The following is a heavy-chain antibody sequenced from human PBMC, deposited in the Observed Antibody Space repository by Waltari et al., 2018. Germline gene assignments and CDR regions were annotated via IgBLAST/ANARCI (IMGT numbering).Heavy chain of an antibody. D-gene: IGHD3-22*01. J-gene: IGHJ3*02. V-gene: IGHV4-38-2*02. CDR3: ARDPSPHSSSWYCDI. CDR2: LYHTGST. Sequence: QVQLQESSPGLVKPSETLSLTCTVSGNSISSAYYWAWIRQPPGKGLEWVASLYHTGSTYDNPSLKSRVTISMDTFKNQCSLKVNFVTAADTAIYYCARDPSPHSSSWYCDIWGQGTIVIVSS. CDR1: GNSISSAYY.